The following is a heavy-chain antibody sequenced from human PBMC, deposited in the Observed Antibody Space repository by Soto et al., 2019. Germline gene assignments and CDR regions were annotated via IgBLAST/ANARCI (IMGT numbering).Heavy chain of an antibody. D-gene: IGHD4-17*01. CDR2: INAGNGNT. V-gene: IGHV1-3*01. Sequence: ASVKVSCKASGYTFTNYAMHWVRQAPGQRLEWMGWINAGNGNTKYSQKFQGRVTITRDTSASTAYMELSSLRSEDTAVYYCARTPHYGDYAGNAFDIWGQGTMVTVSS. CDR3: ARTPHYGDYAGNAFDI. J-gene: IGHJ3*02. CDR1: GYTFTNYA.